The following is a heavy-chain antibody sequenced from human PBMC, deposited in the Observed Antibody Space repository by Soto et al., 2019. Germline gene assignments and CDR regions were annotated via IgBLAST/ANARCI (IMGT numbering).Heavy chain of an antibody. J-gene: IGHJ4*02. CDR3: AKLSISSSQTFY. Sequence: GGSLILSCAASGFTFSSYAMIWVRQAPGKGLEWVSAISYSGAGTYYADSVKGRFTISRDNSRSTLYLQMNSLRAEDTAVYYCAKLSISSSQTFYWGQGTQVTXSS. CDR1: GFTFSSYA. CDR2: ISYSGAGT. D-gene: IGHD6-6*01. V-gene: IGHV3-23*01.